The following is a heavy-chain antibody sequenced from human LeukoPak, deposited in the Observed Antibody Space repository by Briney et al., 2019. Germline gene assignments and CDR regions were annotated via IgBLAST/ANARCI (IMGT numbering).Heavy chain of an antibody. CDR1: GGSISSFF. J-gene: IGHJ4*02. D-gene: IGHD3-22*01. Sequence: SETLSLSCTVSGGSISSFFWTWIRQPPGKGLEWIGNIYTTGNTSYNPSLSYNPSLRSRVTISVDTSKSQFSLKLTSVTAADMAVYYCARRSDSVGYYFFDYWGQGTLVTVSS. V-gene: IGHV4-4*09. CDR2: IYTTGNTSYNPSL. CDR3: ARRSDSVGYYFFDY.